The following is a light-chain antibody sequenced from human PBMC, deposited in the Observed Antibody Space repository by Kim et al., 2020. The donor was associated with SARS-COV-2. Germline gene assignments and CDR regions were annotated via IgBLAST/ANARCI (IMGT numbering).Light chain of an antibody. V-gene: IGKV1-5*03. CDR1: QSISSW. Sequence: DIQMTQSPSTLSASVGDRVTITCRASQSISSWLAWYQKTPGKAPKLLIYKASNLESGVPSRFSGSESGTEFTLTISSLQPDDFATYYCQQYNSYPYTFGQGTKLEIK. J-gene: IGKJ2*01. CDR2: KAS. CDR3: QQYNSYPYT.